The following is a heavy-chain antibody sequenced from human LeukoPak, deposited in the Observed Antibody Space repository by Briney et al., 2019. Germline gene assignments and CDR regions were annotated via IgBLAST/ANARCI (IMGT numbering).Heavy chain of an antibody. Sequence: ASVKVSCKASGYTFTGYYMHWVRHAPGQGLEWMGWINPNSGGTNYAQKFQGRVTMTRDTSISTAYMELSRLRSDDTAVYYCARDREPLRELDYWGQGTLVTVSS. J-gene: IGHJ4*02. CDR3: ARDREPLRELDY. CDR1: GYTFTGYY. CDR2: INPNSGGT. V-gene: IGHV1-2*02. D-gene: IGHD1-26*01.